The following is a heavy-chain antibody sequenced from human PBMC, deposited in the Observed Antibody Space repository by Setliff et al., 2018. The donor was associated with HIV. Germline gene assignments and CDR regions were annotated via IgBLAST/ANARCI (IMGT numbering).Heavy chain of an antibody. CDR1: GFTFSSYS. CDR2: ISDTGDIV. J-gene: IGHJ4*02. V-gene: IGHV3-48*04. Sequence: GGSLRLSCAASGFTFSSYSMNWIRQVPGKGLECISYISDTGDIVYYADSVKGRFTISRDNLNNSLHLQMSSLRAEDTAVYYCAKEAIYVGYVDYWGQGTLVTVSS. CDR3: AKEAIYVGYVDY. D-gene: IGHD3-16*01.